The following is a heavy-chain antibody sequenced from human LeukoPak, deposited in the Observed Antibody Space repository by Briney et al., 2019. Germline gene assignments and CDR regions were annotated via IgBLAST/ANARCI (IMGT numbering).Heavy chain of an antibody. V-gene: IGHV4-38-2*02. CDR3: ASTTFRRDEGNWFDP. Sequence: SETLSLTCTVSGYSISSGYYWGWIRQPPGKGLEWIGSIYHSGSTYYNPSLKSRVTISVDTSKNQFSLKLSSVTAADTAVYYCASTTFRRDEGNWFDPWGQGTLVTVSS. J-gene: IGHJ5*02. CDR2: IYHSGST. CDR1: GYSISSGYY. D-gene: IGHD1-14*01.